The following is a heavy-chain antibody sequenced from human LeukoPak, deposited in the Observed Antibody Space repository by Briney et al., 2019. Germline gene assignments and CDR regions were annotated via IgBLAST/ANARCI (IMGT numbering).Heavy chain of an antibody. J-gene: IGHJ6*04. D-gene: IGHD3-10*01. V-gene: IGHV1-46*01. Sequence: ASVKVSCKAFGYTFSSYYMHWVRQAPGQGLEWMGIINPTGGGNKRYAQKFQGRVTMTSDTSASTVYMELSSLRSEGTAVYYCARDGRYYGSGNYYGMDVWGKGTTVTVS. CDR1: GYTFSSYY. CDR3: ARDGRYYGSGNYYGMDV. CDR2: INPTGGGNK.